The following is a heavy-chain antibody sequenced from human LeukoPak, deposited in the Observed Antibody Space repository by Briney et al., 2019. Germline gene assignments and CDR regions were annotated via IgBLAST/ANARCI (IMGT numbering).Heavy chain of an antibody. J-gene: IGHJ4*02. D-gene: IGHD3-9*01. Sequence: GSLRLSCAASGFTFSSFAMSWVRQAPGKGLERVSAISGSDSTYYADSVKGRFTISRDNSKNTLYLQMNSLRAEDTAIYYCAKGVRFLDWWILDYWGQGSLVTVSS. CDR1: GFTFSSFA. CDR2: ISGSDST. CDR3: AKGVRFLDWWILDY. V-gene: IGHV3-23*01.